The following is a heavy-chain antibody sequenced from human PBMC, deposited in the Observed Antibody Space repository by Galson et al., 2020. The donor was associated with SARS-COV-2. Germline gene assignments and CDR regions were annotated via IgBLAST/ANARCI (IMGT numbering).Heavy chain of an antibody. CDR2: INWNGGST. V-gene: IGHV3-20*01. Sequence: GGSLRLSCAVSGFTFDAYGMSWVRQPPGKGLEWVSAINWNGGSTHYVDSVKGRFTISRDNARKSLYLQMNSLRAEDTALYHCARERVYVSSGLLDFWCQGTLAAVSS. CDR3: ARERVYVSSGLLDF. D-gene: IGHD6-6*01. J-gene: IGHJ4*02. CDR1: GFTFDAYG.